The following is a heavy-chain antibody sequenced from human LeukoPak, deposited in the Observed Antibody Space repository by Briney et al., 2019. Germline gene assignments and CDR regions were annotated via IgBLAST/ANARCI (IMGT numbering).Heavy chain of an antibody. CDR3: ARNLYPGIAVAGSRWGGY. D-gene: IGHD6-19*01. CDR1: GFTFSSYA. CDR2: ISYDGSNK. Sequence: GGSLRLSCAASGFTFSSYAMHWVRQAPGKGLEWVAVISYDGSNKYYADSVKGRFTISRDNSKNTLYLQMNSLRAEDTAVYYCARNLYPGIAVAGSRWGGYWGQGTLVTVSS. J-gene: IGHJ4*02. V-gene: IGHV3-30-3*01.